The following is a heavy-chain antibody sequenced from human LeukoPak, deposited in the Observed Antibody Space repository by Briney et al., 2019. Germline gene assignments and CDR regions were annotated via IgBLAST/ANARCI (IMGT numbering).Heavy chain of an antibody. D-gene: IGHD6-19*01. CDR1: GGSISTYQ. CDR2: IYKSGST. V-gene: IGHV4-59*01. J-gene: IGHJ4*02. CDR3: ARDGPQWLAQFDN. Sequence: SETLSLTRSVSGGSISTYQWSWVRQPPGKGLEWIGNIYKSGSTNYNPSLKSRVTISVDTSKNQFSLRLTSVTAADTAVYYCARDGPQWLAQFDNWGQGFLVTFSS.